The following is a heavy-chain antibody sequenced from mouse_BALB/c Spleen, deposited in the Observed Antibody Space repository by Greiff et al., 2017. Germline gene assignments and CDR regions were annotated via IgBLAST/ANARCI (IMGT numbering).Heavy chain of an antibody. CDR1: GFTFSDYG. CDR2: ISNLAYSI. D-gene: IGHD1-1*01. Sequence: EVQLVESGGGLVQPGGSRKLSCAASGFTFSDYGMAWVRQAPGKGPEWVAFISNLAYSIYYADTVTGRFTISRENAKNTLYLEMSSLRSEDTAMYYCARVYYGSSYDWYFDVWGAGTTVTVSS. V-gene: IGHV5-15*02. J-gene: IGHJ1*01. CDR3: ARVYYGSSYDWYFDV.